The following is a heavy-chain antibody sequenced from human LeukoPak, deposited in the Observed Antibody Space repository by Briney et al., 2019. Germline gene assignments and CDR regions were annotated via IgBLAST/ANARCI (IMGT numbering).Heavy chain of an antibody. CDR3: ARGGAAAGAPFDY. CDR1: GFTFNIYA. CDR2: ISGTGGST. J-gene: IGHJ4*02. D-gene: IGHD6-13*01. V-gene: IGHV3-23*01. Sequence: GGSLRLSCAASGFTFNIYAMSWVRQAPGKGLEWVSGISGTGGSTYYADSVKGRFTISRDNSKNTVYLQMNSLRAEDTAVYYCARGGAAAGAPFDYWGQGTLVTVSS.